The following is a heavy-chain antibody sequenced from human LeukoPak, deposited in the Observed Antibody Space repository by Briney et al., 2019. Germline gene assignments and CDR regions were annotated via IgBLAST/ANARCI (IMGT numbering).Heavy chain of an antibody. D-gene: IGHD6-19*01. CDR1: GFTFSSYA. CDR2: ISGSGGST. CDR3: AKGTGSSGWYLYYFDY. Sequence: GRSLRLSCAASGFTFSSYAMSWVRQAPGKGLEWVSAISGSGGSTYYADSVKGRFTISRDNSKNTLYLQMNSLRAEDTAVYYCAKGTGSSGWYLYYFDYWGQGTLVTVSS. J-gene: IGHJ4*02. V-gene: IGHV3-23*01.